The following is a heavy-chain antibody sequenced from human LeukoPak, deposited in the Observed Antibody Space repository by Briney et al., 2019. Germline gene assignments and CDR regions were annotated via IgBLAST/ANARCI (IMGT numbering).Heavy chain of an antibody. D-gene: IGHD3-3*01. CDR3: ATEYYGSLYNY. Sequence: WGSLRLSCAASGFTFSNTWMSWVRQAPGKGLEWVGHIKSKNDGGTTDYAAPVRGRFTISRDDSKNTLYLQMISLKTEDTALYFCATEYYGSLYNYWGQGTLVTVSS. J-gene: IGHJ4*02. CDR1: GFTFSNTW. V-gene: IGHV3-15*01. CDR2: IKSKNDGGTT.